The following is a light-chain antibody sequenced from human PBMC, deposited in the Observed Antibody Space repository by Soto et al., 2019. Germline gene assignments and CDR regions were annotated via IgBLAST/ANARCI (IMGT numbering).Light chain of an antibody. CDR2: GAS. Sequence: IVLTQSPGTLSLSPGERATLSCRASQSISSTYLAWYQQKPGQAPRLLIYGASSRATGIPDGFSGSGSGTDFSLTISRLEPEDFAVYYCQHYSNLGLTFGGRTKVDVK. CDR3: QHYSNLGLT. J-gene: IGKJ4*01. V-gene: IGKV3-20*01. CDR1: QSISSTY.